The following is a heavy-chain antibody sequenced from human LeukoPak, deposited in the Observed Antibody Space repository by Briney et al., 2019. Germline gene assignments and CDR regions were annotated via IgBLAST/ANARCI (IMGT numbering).Heavy chain of an antibody. Sequence: GGSLRLSCAASGFTFSTYAMHWVRQAPGKWLEWVAGISYDGTNKYYADSVKGRFTISRDNAKNTLYLQMNSLRAEDTAVYYCAKVSDQLLEGYYFDNWGQGTLVIVSS. V-gene: IGHV3-30*18. CDR1: GFTFSTYA. CDR3: AKVSDQLLEGYYFDN. D-gene: IGHD2-2*01. CDR2: ISYDGTNK. J-gene: IGHJ4*02.